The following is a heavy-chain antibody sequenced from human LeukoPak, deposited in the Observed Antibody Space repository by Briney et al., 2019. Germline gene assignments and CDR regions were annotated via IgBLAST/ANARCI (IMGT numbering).Heavy chain of an antibody. J-gene: IGHJ6*03. CDR1: GGSISSGSYY. CDR2: IYTSGST. CDR3: ARGGRYFDWSDYYYYMDV. Sequence: SQTLSLTCTVSGGSISSGSYYWSRIRQPAGKGLEWIGRIYTSGSTNYNPSLKSRVTISVDTSKNQFSLKLSSVTAADTAVYYCARGGRYFDWSDYYYYMDVWGKGTTVTVSS. D-gene: IGHD3-9*01. V-gene: IGHV4-61*02.